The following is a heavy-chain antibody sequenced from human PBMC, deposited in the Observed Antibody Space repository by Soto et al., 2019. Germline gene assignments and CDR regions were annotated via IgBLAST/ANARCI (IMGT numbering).Heavy chain of an antibody. V-gene: IGHV3-9*01. Sequence: EVQLVESGGGLVQPGRSLRLSCAASGFTFDDYAMHWVRQAPGKGLEWVSGISWNSGSIGYADSVKGRFTISRDNAKNSLYLQMNSLSAEDTALYYCAKVGYDYVWESYRPGAFEIWGQGTMVTVSS. CDR3: AKVGYDYVWESYRPGAFEI. J-gene: IGHJ3*02. CDR1: GFTFDDYA. CDR2: ISWNSGSI. D-gene: IGHD3-16*02.